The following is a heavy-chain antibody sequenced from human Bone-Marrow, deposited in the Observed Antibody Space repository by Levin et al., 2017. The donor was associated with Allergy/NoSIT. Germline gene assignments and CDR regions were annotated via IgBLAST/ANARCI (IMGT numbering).Heavy chain of an antibody. CDR3: AGGLSTNSFAMSY. CDR1: GYSISSGYS. D-gene: IGHD2-8*01. V-gene: IGHV4-38-2*02. J-gene: IGHJ4*02. Sequence: SETLSLTCTVSGYSISSGYSWDWIRQPPGKGPEWIGNISYSGSTNYNPFLKSRVTMSVDTSKNQFSLNLSSVTAADTAVYYCAGGLSTNSFAMSYRGQGTLVTVSS. CDR2: ISYSGST.